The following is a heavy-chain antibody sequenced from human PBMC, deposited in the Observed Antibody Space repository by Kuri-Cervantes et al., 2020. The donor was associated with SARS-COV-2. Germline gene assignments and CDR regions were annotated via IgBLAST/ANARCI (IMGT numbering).Heavy chain of an antibody. CDR3: VRDRPYENTIFGVVPSHDWYFDL. D-gene: IGHD3-3*01. J-gene: IGHJ2*01. V-gene: IGHV1-69*13. Sequence: SVKVSCKASGGTFSSYAISWVRQAPGQGLEWMGRIIPIFGTANYAQKFQGRVTITADESTSTAYMELSSLRSEDTAVYYCVRDRPYENTIFGVVPSHDWYFDLWGRGTLVTVSS. CDR1: GGTFSSYA. CDR2: IIPIFGTA.